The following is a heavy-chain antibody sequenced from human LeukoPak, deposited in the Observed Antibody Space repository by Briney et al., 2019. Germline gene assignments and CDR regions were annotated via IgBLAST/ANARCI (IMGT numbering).Heavy chain of an antibody. CDR3: AKDYYDSSGYYPPLFDY. CDR2: ISWNSGSI. CDR1: VFTFDDYS. V-gene: IGHV3-9*01. Sequence: GGCLRLSCAASVFTFDDYSMHWVRQAPWKGLEWVSGISWNSGSIGYADSAKGRFTISRDNAKNSLYLQMNSLRAEDTALYYCAKDYYDSSGYYPPLFDYWGQGTLVTVSS. J-gene: IGHJ4*02. D-gene: IGHD3-22*01.